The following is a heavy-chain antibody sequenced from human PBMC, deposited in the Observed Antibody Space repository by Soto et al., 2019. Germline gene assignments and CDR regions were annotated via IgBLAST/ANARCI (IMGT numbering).Heavy chain of an antibody. CDR3: ARMSSYYNSLYSDL. J-gene: IGHJ2*01. D-gene: IGHD6-6*01. CDR1: GDSINNNDYY. CDR2: VYYSGST. V-gene: IGHV4-30-4*01. Sequence: QLHESGPGVVKPSETLSLTCTVSGDSINNNDYYWNWIRQTPGKGLEWIGYVYYSGSTYYIPSLKCRLSMSVDTSKNQLSLKLVSVTAADPAIYYCARMSSYYNSLYSDLWGRATLVTVSS.